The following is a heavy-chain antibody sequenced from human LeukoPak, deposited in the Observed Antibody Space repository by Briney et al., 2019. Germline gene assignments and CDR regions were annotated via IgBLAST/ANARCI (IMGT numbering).Heavy chain of an antibody. CDR1: GFTFSSYS. CDR2: ISSSSSYI. J-gene: IGHJ4*02. Sequence: PGGSLRLSCAASGFTFSSYSMNWVRQAPGKGLEWVSSISSSSSYIDYADSVKGRFTISRDNAKNSLYLQMNSLRAEDTAVYYCARDRFYYDSSGYCYWGQGTLVTVSS. V-gene: IGHV3-21*01. D-gene: IGHD3-22*01. CDR3: ARDRFYYDSSGYCY.